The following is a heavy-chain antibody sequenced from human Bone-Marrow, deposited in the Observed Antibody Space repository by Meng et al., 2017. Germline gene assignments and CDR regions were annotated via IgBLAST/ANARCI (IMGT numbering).Heavy chain of an antibody. CDR2: IRSKAYGGTT. D-gene: IGHD4-17*01. J-gene: IGHJ1*01. Sequence: GESLKISCTASGFTFGDYAMSWVRQAPGKGLEWVGFIRSKAYGGTTEYAASVKGRFTISRDDSKSIAYLQMNSLKTEDTAVYYCTRYPTVTMYLSIYAEYFQHWGQGTQVTGAS. V-gene: IGHV3-49*04. CDR3: TRYPTVTMYLSIYAEYFQH. CDR1: GFTFGDYA.